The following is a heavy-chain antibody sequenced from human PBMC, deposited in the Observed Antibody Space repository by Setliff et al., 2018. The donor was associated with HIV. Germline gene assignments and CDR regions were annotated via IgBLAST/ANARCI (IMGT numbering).Heavy chain of an antibody. Sequence: PGESLKLSCKALDYTFTAYWIGWVRQKPGEGLEWMGIIYPEDSNIKYNPSFQNQVTISADKSISTAYLQVHNLKASDTATYYCARRDGRSMNAFEIWGPGTMVTVSS. V-gene: IGHV5-51*01. D-gene: IGHD6-13*01. J-gene: IGHJ3*02. CDR1: DYTFTAYW. CDR2: IYPEDSNI. CDR3: ARRDGRSMNAFEI.